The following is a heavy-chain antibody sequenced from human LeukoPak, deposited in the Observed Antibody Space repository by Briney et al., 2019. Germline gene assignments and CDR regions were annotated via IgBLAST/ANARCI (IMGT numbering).Heavy chain of an antibody. CDR3: ARWEKTNNWFDP. CDR2: INAGNGNT. D-gene: IGHD1-14*01. CDR1: GYTFTTYA. J-gene: IGHJ5*02. Sequence: ASVKVSCKASGYTFTTYAMHRVRQAPGQRLEWMGWINAGNGNTKYSQKFQGRVTITRDTSASTAYMELSSLRSEDTAVYYCARWEKTNNWFDPWGQGTLVTVSS. V-gene: IGHV1-3*01.